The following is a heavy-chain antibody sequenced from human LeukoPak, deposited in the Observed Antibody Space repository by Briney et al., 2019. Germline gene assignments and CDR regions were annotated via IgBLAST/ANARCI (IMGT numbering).Heavy chain of an antibody. J-gene: IGHJ4*02. CDR1: GGTFISYA. Sequence: SVKVSCKASGGTFISYAISWVRQAPGQGLEWMGGIIPIFGTANYAQKFQGRVTITADESTGTAYMELSSLRSEDTAVYYCARSPRQRSGHDYWGQGTLVTVSS. CDR3: ARSPRQRSGHDY. CDR2: IIPIFGTA. D-gene: IGHD2-15*01. V-gene: IGHV1-69*13.